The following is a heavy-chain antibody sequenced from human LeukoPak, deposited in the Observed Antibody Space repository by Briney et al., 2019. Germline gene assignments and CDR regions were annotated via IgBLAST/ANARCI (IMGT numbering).Heavy chain of an antibody. V-gene: IGHV1-2*02. CDR1: GYTFIGYY. Sequence: ASVKVSCKASGYTFIGYYIHWVRQAPGQGLEWMGWINSNSGGTNCAQKFQGRVTMTRDTSISTVYMELSRLTSDDTAVYYCARFEGYSSSWAYFDYWGQGTLLTVSS. J-gene: IGHJ4*02. CDR2: INSNSGGT. D-gene: IGHD6-13*01. CDR3: ARFEGYSSSWAYFDY.